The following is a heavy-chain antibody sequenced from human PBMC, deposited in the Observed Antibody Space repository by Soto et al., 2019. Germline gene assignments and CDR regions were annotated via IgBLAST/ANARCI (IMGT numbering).Heavy chain of an antibody. CDR1: GFTFSSYW. Sequence: GGSLRLSCAASGFTFSSYWMHWVRQAPGKGLVWVSRINSDGSSTSYADSVKGRFTISRDNAKNTLYLQMNSLRAEDTAVYYCARGYCSGGSCYSSSHFDYWGQGTLVTVSS. J-gene: IGHJ4*02. D-gene: IGHD2-15*01. V-gene: IGHV3-74*01. CDR3: ARGYCSGGSCYSSSHFDY. CDR2: INSDGSST.